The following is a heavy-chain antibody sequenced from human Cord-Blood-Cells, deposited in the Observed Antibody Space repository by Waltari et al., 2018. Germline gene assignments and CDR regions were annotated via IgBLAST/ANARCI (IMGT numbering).Heavy chain of an antibody. CDR1: GGSISSYY. D-gene: IGHD3-22*01. CDR3: ARSPPYYYDSSGYFDY. J-gene: IGHJ4*02. V-gene: IGHV4-59*01. Sequence: QVQLQASGPGLVKPSETLSLTCTVSGGSISSYYWSWIRQPPGKGLEWIGYIYYSGSTNYNPSLKSRVTISVDTSKNQFSLKLSSVTAADTAVYYCARSPPYYYDSSGYFDYWGQGTLVTVSS. CDR2: IYYSGST.